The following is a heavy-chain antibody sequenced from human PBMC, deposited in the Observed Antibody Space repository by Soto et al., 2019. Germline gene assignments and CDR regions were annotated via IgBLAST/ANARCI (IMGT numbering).Heavy chain of an antibody. J-gene: IGHJ4*02. Sequence: PGGSLRLSCAASGFTFSSYAMSWVRQAQGKGLEWVSGISGSGLSTNYADSVKGRFTISRDNSKNTLYLQMNSLRAEDTAVYYCAKMTTRRFDYWGQGTLVTVSS. CDR2: ISGSGLST. V-gene: IGHV3-23*01. D-gene: IGHD4-17*01. CDR3: AKMTTRRFDY. CDR1: GFTFSSYA.